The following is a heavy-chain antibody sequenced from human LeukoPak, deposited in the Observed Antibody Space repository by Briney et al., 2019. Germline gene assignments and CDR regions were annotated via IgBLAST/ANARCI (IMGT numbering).Heavy chain of an antibody. D-gene: IGHD4-23*01. Sequence: NPGGSLRLSCGASGFGFSAAAMHWVRQAPGKGLEWVSYITSGGSDIAYADSVKGRFTISRDNANNTLFLQMSSLRVEHTAVYYCARLITYGGWDYWGQGTLVTVSS. CDR2: ITSGGSDI. CDR3: ARLITYGGWDY. V-gene: IGHV3-21*05. J-gene: IGHJ4*02. CDR1: GFGFSAAA.